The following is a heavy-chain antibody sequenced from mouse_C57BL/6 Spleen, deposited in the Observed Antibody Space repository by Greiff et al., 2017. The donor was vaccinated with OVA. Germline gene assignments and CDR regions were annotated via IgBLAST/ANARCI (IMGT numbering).Heavy chain of an antibody. CDR1: GFTFSDYG. D-gene: IGHD1-1*01. CDR3: ARILITTAGFDV. Sequence: EVKLMESGGGLVKPGGSLKLSCAASGFTFSDYGMHWVRQAPEKGLEWVAYISSGSSTIYYADTVKGRFTISRDNAKNTLFLQMTSLRSEDTAMYYCARILITTAGFDVWGTGTTVTVSS. J-gene: IGHJ1*03. CDR2: ISSGSSTI. V-gene: IGHV5-17*01.